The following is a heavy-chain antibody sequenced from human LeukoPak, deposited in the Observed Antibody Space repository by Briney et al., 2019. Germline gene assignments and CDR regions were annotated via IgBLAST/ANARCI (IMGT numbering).Heavy chain of an antibody. D-gene: IGHD2-2*01. Sequence: PSETLSLTCAVYGGSFSGYYWSWIRQPPGKGREWIGEINHSGNTNYNPSLKSRVTISVDTSKNQFSLQLSSVTAADTAVYYCARGLGYCSSTSCSFDYWGQGTLVTVSS. CDR3: ARGLGYCSSTSCSFDY. V-gene: IGHV4-34*01. J-gene: IGHJ4*02. CDR1: GGSFSGYY. CDR2: INHSGNT.